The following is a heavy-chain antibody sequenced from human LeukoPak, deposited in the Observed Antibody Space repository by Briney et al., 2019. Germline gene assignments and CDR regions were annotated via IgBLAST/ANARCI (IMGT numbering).Heavy chain of an antibody. D-gene: IGHD3-22*01. CDR2: ISYDGSNK. CDR1: GFTFSSYA. Sequence: GGSLRLSCAASGFTFSSYAIHWVRQAPGKGLEWVAVISYDGSNKYYADSVKGRFTISRDNSNNTLYLQMNSLRADDTAVYYCAKDAAYDSSGYWGQGTLVTVSS. J-gene: IGHJ4*02. V-gene: IGHV3-30*18. CDR3: AKDAAYDSSGY.